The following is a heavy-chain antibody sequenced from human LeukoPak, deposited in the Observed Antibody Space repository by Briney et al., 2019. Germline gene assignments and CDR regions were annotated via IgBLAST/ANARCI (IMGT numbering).Heavy chain of an antibody. D-gene: IGHD1-7*01. CDR3: AGLYLELFDY. V-gene: IGHV4-34*01. Sequence: SETLSLTCAVYGGSFSGYYWSWIRQPPGKGLEWIGEINHSGSTNYNLSLKSRVTISVDTSKNQFSLKLSSVTAADTAVYYCAGLYLELFDYWGQGTLVTVSS. CDR2: INHSGST. CDR1: GGSFSGYY. J-gene: IGHJ4*02.